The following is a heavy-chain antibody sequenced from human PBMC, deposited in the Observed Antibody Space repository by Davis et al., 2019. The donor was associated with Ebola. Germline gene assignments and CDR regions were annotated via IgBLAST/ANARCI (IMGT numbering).Heavy chain of an antibody. CDR1: GFTFDDYA. J-gene: IGHJ6*01. V-gene: IGHV3-9*01. CDR3: TFLQEHL. CDR2: ITWNSGDI. Sequence: SLKISCAASGFTFDDYAMHWVRQPPGKGLEWVSGITWNSGDIGYADSLKGRFTISRDNAKNSLYLQMNSLHQGPIGLPPGTFLQEHLWG.